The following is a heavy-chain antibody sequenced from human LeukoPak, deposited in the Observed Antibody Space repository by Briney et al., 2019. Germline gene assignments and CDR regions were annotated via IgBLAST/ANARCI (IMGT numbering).Heavy chain of an antibody. J-gene: IGHJ6*03. CDR3: ARGMVNTYYYYYYMDV. V-gene: IGHV4-59*01. CDR2: IYYSGIT. CDR1: GDSMSNYY. D-gene: IGHD2-8*01. Sequence: SETLSLTCTVSGDSMSNYYWSWIRQPPGKGLEWIGYIYYSGITNYNPSLKSRVTISVDTSRNQFSLKLTSVTGADTALYHCARGMVNTYYYYYYMDVWGKGTSVTASS.